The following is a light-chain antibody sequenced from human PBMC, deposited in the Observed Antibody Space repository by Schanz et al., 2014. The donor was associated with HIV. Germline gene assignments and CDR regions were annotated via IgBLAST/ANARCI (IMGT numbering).Light chain of an antibody. CDR2: EVS. J-gene: IGLJ2*01. CDR3: TSYAGSNVVV. CDR1: SNDVGTTDR. V-gene: IGLV2-14*02. Sequence: QSALAQPASVSGSPGQSITISCTGTSNDVGTTDRVSWYQQHPDKAPKLMIYEVSERPPGVSSRFSGSKSANTASLIVSGLQPEDEADYYCTSYAGSNVVVFGGGTKLTVL.